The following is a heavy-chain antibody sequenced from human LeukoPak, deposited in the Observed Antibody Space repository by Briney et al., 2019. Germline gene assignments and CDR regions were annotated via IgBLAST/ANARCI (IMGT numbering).Heavy chain of an antibody. CDR3: AHSRMVRGVIHFDY. D-gene: IGHD3-10*01. CDR1: GFSLSTSGVG. Sequence: SGPTLVKPTQTLTLTCTFSGFSLSTSGVGVGWIRQPPGKALEWLALIYWNDDKRYTPSLKSRLTITKDTSKNQVVLTMTNMDPVDTATYYCAHSRMVRGVIHFDYWGQGTLVTVSS. J-gene: IGHJ4*02. V-gene: IGHV2-5*01. CDR2: IYWNDDK.